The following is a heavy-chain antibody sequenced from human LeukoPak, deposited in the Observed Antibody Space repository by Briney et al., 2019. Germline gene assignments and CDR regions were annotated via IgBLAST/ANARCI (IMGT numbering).Heavy chain of an antibody. V-gene: IGHV4-59*01. D-gene: IGHD6-19*01. CDR1: GGSISSYY. CDR2: IYDSGST. Sequence: PSETLSLTCSVSGGSISSYYWNWIRQPPGKGLEWIGYIYDSGSTNYNPSLKSRVTISVDTSKNQFSLKLYSVTAADTAVYYCARDWGAVGYNWFDPWGQGTLVTVSS. J-gene: IGHJ5*02. CDR3: ARDWGAVGYNWFDP.